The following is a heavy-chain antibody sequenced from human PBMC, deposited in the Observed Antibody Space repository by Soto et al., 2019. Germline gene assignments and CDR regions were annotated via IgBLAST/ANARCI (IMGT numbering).Heavy chain of an antibody. D-gene: IGHD1-1*01. Sequence: EAQLVESGGDLVQPRGSLRLSCAASGFTFRNFAMTWVRQAPGKGLEWVSGISGSGRMTYYAHSVKGCLTVSRDNSKNSLYLQMDSLRAEDTAVYYCSKEAEESVNEPIPGDCWGQGTVVTVSS. CDR2: ISGSGRMT. CDR1: GFTFRNFA. V-gene: IGHV3-23*04. J-gene: IGHJ4*02. CDR3: SKEAEESVNEPIPGDC.